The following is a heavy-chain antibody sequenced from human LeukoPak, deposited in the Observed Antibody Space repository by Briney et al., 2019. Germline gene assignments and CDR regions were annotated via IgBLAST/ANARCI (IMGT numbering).Heavy chain of an antibody. D-gene: IGHD3-16*02. Sequence: SETLSLTCAVYGGSFSGYYWSWIRQPPGKGLEWIGEINHSGSTNYNPSLKSRVTISVDTSKNQFSLKLSSVTAADTAVYYCAREGGYVWGSYRTFDYWAREPWSPSPQ. V-gene: IGHV4-34*01. CDR1: GGSFSGYY. CDR2: INHSGST. J-gene: IGHJ4*02. CDR3: AREGGYVWGSYRTFDY.